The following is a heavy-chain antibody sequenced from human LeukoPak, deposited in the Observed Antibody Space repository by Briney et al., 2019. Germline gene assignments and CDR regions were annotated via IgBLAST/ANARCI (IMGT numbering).Heavy chain of an antibody. J-gene: IGHJ4*02. Sequence: PSETLSLTCTVSGGSISSSSYHWGWIRQPPGKGLEWIGSIYYSGSTYYNPSLKSRVTISVDTSKNQFSLKLSSVTAADAAVYYCARTRYYYNSRSYGAPYYFDYWGQGTLVTVSS. V-gene: IGHV4-39*01. CDR3: ARTRYYYNSRSYGAPYYFDY. D-gene: IGHD3-10*01. CDR2: IYYSGST. CDR1: GGSISSSSYH.